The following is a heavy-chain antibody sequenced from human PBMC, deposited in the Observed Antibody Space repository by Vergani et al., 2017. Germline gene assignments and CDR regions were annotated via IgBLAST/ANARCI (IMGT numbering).Heavy chain of an antibody. CDR2: IYYDGSKK. D-gene: IGHD2-21*01. CDR1: GFTFSTYA. V-gene: IGHV3-33*01. J-gene: IGHJ6*03. CDR3: VREGSYCGSTTCRNPSYVYYYHMDV. Sequence: QEQLVESGGGVVQPGESLRLSCTSSGFTFSTYAMHWVRQAPGKGLEWVAIIYYDGSKKYYADSVKGRFTISRDNSRNTLDLLMSSLRAEDTAIYYCVREGSYCGSTTCRNPSYVYYYHMDVWGEGTTVTVSS.